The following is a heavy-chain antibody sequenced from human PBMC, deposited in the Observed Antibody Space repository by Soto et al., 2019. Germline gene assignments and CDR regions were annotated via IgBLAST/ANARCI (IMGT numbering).Heavy chain of an antibody. CDR3: SGDDGGCFDY. CDR2: IYYSGST. D-gene: IGHD1-1*01. V-gene: IGHV4-59*08. CDR1: GGSISSYY. J-gene: IGHJ4*02. Sequence: SETLSLTCTVSGGSISSYYWSWIRQPPGKGLEWIGYIYYSGSTNYNPSLKSRVTISVDTSKNQFSLKLSSVTAADTAVYYCSGDDGGCFDYWGQGNLVTVSS.